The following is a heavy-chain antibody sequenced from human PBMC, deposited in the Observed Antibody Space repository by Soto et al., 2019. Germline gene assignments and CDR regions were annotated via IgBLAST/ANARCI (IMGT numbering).Heavy chain of an antibody. Sequence: GGSLRLSCAASGFTFSSCAMSWVRQAPGKGLEWVSGIYQSGVTAYYADSVKCRFTISRDGSKNMLYLQMNSLRAEDSAVYYCVRDYPPPGAPVTSIFFDDWGQGILVTVSS. D-gene: IGHD4-17*01. J-gene: IGHJ4*02. CDR3: VRDYPPPGAPVTSIFFDD. V-gene: IGHV3-23*05. CDR1: GFTFSSCA. CDR2: IYQSGVTA.